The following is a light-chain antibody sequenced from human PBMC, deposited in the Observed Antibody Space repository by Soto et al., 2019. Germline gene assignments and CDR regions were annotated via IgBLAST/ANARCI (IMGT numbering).Light chain of an antibody. CDR2: SAS. Sequence: DLQMTQSPYSLSASLGDSVTITCRASQNIRTYLNWYQQKPGRAPKLLIHSASALPSGVPSRFSGSGSGTEFTLTMSGLQPEDFATYYCQQYDNLVTFGGGTKVEIK. CDR3: QQYDNLVT. CDR1: QNIRTY. V-gene: IGKV1-39*01. J-gene: IGKJ4*01.